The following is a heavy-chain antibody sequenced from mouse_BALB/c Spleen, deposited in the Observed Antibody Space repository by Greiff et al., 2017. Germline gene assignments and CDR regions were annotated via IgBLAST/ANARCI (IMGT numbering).Heavy chain of an antibody. V-gene: IGHV1-7*01. CDR1: GYTFTSYW. D-gene: IGHD2-4*01. CDR2: INPSTGYT. J-gene: IGHJ3*01. Sequence: QVQLKESGAELAKPGASVKMSCKASGYTFTSYWMHWVKQRPGQGLEWIGYINPSTGYTEYNQKFKDKATLTADKSSSTAYMQLSSLTSEDSAVYYCARGGITWFAYWGQGTLVTVSA. CDR3: ARGGITWFAY.